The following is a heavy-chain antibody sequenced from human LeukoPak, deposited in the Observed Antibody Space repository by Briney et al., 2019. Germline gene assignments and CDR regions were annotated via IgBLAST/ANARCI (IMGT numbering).Heavy chain of an antibody. V-gene: IGHV3-23*01. Sequence: GGSLRLSCAASGFTFSSYWMSWVRQAPGKGLEWVSDMSGVGNTYYAESVKGRFTISRDNFKNTFFLQMNSLRAEDTALYYATGHGSNSYWGQGALVAVSS. D-gene: IGHD5-24*01. CDR3: TGHGSNSY. CDR1: GFTFSSYW. J-gene: IGHJ4*02. CDR2: MSGVGNT.